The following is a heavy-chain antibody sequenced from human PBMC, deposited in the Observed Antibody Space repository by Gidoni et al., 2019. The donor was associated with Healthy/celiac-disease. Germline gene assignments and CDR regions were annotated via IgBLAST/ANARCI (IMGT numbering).Heavy chain of an antibody. CDR2: ISYDGSNK. V-gene: IGHV3-30*01. J-gene: IGHJ4*02. Sequence: QVQLVASGGGVVQPGRSLRLSCEASGVTFSSYAMHWVRQAPGKGLEWVAVISYDGSNKYYADSVKGRFTISRDNSKNTLYLQMNSLRAEDTAVYYCARDEEIRYFDWAPGYWGQGTLVTVSS. CDR1: GVTFSSYA. D-gene: IGHD3-9*01. CDR3: ARDEEIRYFDWAPGY.